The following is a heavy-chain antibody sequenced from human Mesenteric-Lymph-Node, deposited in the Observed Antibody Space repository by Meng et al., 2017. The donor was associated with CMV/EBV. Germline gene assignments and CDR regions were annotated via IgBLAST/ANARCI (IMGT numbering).Heavy chain of an antibody. CDR1: GGSCSGYY. CDR3: ARGKQLVTYGMDV. Sequence: SETLSLTCTVYGGSCSGYYWKWIRQPPGKGLEWIGEINHNGSTNCNPSLKSRVTISVGTSKNQLSLNMSSVTAADAAVYYCARGKQLVTYGMDVWGQGTTVTVSS. CDR2: INHNGST. D-gene: IGHD6-6*01. V-gene: IGHV4-34*01. J-gene: IGHJ6*02.